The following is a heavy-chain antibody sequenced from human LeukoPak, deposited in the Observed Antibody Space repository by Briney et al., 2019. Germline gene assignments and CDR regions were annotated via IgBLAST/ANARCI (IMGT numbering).Heavy chain of an antibody. J-gene: IGHJ5*02. CDR1: GYTFTGYY. V-gene: IGHV1-2*02. CDR2: INPNSGDT. CDR3: ARDRTSGYNWFDP. Sequence: ASVKVSCKASGYTFTGYYMHSVRQAPGQGLEWMGWINPNSGDTNYAQKFQGRVTMTRDTSISTAYMELSRLTSDDTAMYYCARDRTSGYNWFDPWGQGTLVTVSS. D-gene: IGHD3-22*01.